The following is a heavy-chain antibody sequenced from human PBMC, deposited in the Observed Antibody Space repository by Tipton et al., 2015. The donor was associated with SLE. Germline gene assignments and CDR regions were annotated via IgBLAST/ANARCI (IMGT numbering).Heavy chain of an antibody. Sequence: TLSLTCTVSGGSISSADYYWSWIRQHPGKGLEWIGYIYYTMSAYYNPSLKSRVIISLDTSKNHFSLKLSSVTAADTAVYYCARVPRTFYYDYSGHFDYWGPGPLVTVSS. CDR1: GGSISSADYY. CDR3: ARVPRTFYYDYSGHFDY. D-gene: IGHD3-22*01. V-gene: IGHV4-31*03. CDR2: IYYTMSA. J-gene: IGHJ4*02.